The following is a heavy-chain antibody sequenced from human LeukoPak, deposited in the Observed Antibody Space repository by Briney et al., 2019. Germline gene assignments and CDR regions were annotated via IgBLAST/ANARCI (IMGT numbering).Heavy chain of an antibody. CDR3: ARQVQLVEFDY. Sequence: SETLSLTCTVSGGSISNDYWSWIRQPPGKGLEWIGYISDIGRTNHHASLKSRITISRDTSKNLFSLKVNSVTAADTAVYYCARQVQLVEFDYWGQGTLVTVSS. CDR2: ISDIGRT. D-gene: IGHD6-13*01. J-gene: IGHJ4*02. CDR1: GGSISNDY. V-gene: IGHV4-59*08.